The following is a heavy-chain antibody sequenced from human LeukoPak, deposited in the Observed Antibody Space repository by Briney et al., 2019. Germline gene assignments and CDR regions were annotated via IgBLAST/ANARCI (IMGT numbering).Heavy chain of an antibody. CDR1: GESFSGYY. V-gene: IGHV4-34*01. D-gene: IGHD3-10*01. J-gene: IGHJ4*02. CDR3: AGPLHYYGSGSRPRAIDY. Sequence: QSSETLSLTCAVYGESFSGYYWSWIRQPPGKGLEWIGEINHSGSTNYNPSLKSRVTISVDTSKNQFSLKLSSVTAADTAVYYCAGPLHYYGSGSRPRAIDYWGQGTLVTVSS. CDR2: INHSGST.